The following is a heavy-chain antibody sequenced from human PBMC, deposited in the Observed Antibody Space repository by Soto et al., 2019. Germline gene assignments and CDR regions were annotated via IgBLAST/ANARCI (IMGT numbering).Heavy chain of an antibody. V-gene: IGHV4-39*01. CDR1: GGSITSSSYY. J-gene: IGHJ4*02. CDR3: ASQNRDDSCFDF. D-gene: IGHD1-1*01. CDR2: IYYTGST. Sequence: SETLSLTCTVSGGSITSSSYYWGWIRQPPGKGLEWIGSIYYTGSTYYIPSLKSRVTISVDTSKNQFSLKLDSLTAADTAVYYCASQNRDDSCFDFWGQGTLVTVSS.